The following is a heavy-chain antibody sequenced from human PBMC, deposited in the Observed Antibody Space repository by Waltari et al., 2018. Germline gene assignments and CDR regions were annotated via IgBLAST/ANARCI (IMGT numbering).Heavy chain of an antibody. CDR3: ASDPTLFGIRQNYFDS. Sequence: EVQLVESGGGLVTPGGSLRLSCAASGFTFASYSMNWVRQAPGKGVEGGSSFSSTGQTNYADSVKGRFTMCRDNAKNSLYLEMNSLRAEDTAVYYCASDPTLFGIRQNYFDSWGQGTQVTVSS. D-gene: IGHD3-3*01. J-gene: IGHJ4*02. V-gene: IGHV3-21*06. CDR2: FSSTGQT. CDR1: GFTFASYS.